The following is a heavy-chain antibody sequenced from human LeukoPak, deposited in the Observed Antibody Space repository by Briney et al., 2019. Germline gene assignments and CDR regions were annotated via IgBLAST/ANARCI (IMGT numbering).Heavy chain of an antibody. Sequence: PGGFLRLSCAASGFIFRDYWILWVRQAPGKGLIWVSRIDRDGFPTIYADSVKGRFTVSRNNARNTLYLQMNNLRDDDSAVYYCAASRWSGALDFWGKGSLVSVSS. V-gene: IGHV3-74*01. CDR2: IDRDGFPT. J-gene: IGHJ4*02. D-gene: IGHD3-3*01. CDR1: GFIFRDYW. CDR3: AASRWSGALDF.